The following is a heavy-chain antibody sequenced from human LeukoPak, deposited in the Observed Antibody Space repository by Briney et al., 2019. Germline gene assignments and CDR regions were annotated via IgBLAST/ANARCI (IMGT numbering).Heavy chain of an antibody. CDR1: GYTFTSYD. CDR2: MNPNSGNT. CDR3: ARAYYSGSYWTSSSQQLDY. V-gene: IGHV1-8*01. D-gene: IGHD1-26*01. J-gene: IGHJ4*02. Sequence: ASVKVSCKASGYTFTSYDINWVRQATGQGLEWMGWMNPNSGNTGYAQKFQGRVTMTRSTSISTAYMELSSLRSEDTAVYYCARAYYSGSYWTSSSQQLDYWGQGTLVTVSS.